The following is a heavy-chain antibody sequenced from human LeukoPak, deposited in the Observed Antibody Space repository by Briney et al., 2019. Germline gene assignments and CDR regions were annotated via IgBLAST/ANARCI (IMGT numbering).Heavy chain of an antibody. Sequence: SETLSLTCTVPGGSISSTSYYWGWIRQPPGKGLEWIGSIYYSWDTYYNPSLKSRVTISVDTSKNQFSLKLSSVTAADTAVYYCATTSYYYDSPDYWGQGTLVTVSS. CDR3: ATTSYYYDSPDY. J-gene: IGHJ4*02. CDR1: GGSISSTSYY. V-gene: IGHV4-39*01. D-gene: IGHD3-22*01. CDR2: IYYSWDT.